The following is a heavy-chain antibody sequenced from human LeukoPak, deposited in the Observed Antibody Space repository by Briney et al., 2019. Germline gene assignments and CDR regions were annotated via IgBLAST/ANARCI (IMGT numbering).Heavy chain of an antibody. Sequence: GGSLRLSCAASGFTFSNYDMHWVRQAPGKGLEWVSAISSSGSYIYYADSIKGRFTISRDNAENSLYLQMNSLRAVDTAVYFRARGEEKATITALDSWGQGTLVTVSS. CDR2: ISSSGSYI. CDR3: ARGEEKATITALDS. D-gene: IGHD5-24*01. V-gene: IGHV3-21*01. J-gene: IGHJ4*02. CDR1: GFTFSNYD.